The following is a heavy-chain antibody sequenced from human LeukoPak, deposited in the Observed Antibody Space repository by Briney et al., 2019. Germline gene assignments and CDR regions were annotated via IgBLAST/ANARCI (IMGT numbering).Heavy chain of an antibody. CDR3: ARVGAVAGLVDI. CDR2: ISSSSSYI. D-gene: IGHD6-19*01. CDR1: GFTFSSYS. V-gene: IGHV3-21*01. J-gene: IGHJ3*02. Sequence: GGSLRLSCAASGFTFSSYSMNWVRQAPGKGLEWVSSISSSSSYIYYADSVKGRFTISRDNAKNSLYLQMNSLRAEDTAVYYCARVGAVAGLVDIWGQGTMVTVSS.